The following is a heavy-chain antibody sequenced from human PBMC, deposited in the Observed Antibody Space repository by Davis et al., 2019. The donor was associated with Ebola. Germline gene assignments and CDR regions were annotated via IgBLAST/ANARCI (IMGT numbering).Heavy chain of an antibody. Sequence: MPSETLSLTCTVSGGSISSSSYYWGWIRQPPGKGLEWIGYIYHSGNTDSNPSLKSRVTISVDTSKNQLSLKLNSVTAADTAVYYCAGAGYSSGWNFGYWGQGALVVVSS. V-gene: IGHV4-61*05. J-gene: IGHJ4*02. CDR3: AGAGYSSGWNFGY. D-gene: IGHD6-19*01. CDR1: GGSISSSSYY. CDR2: IYHSGNT.